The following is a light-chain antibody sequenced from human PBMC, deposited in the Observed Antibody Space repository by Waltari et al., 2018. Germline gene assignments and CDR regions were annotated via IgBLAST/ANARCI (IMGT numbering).Light chain of an antibody. CDR1: SSNIGAGYD. V-gene: IGLV1-40*01. CDR2: GNN. CDR3: QSYDSSLSGYV. Sequence: QSVLTQPPSVSGAPGQRVTISCTGSSSNIGAGYDVHWYQQFPGTAPKLLIYGNNNRPSGVPDRFSGSKSGTSASLAITGLQAEDEADYYCQSYDSSLSGYVFGSGTTVTVV. J-gene: IGLJ6*01.